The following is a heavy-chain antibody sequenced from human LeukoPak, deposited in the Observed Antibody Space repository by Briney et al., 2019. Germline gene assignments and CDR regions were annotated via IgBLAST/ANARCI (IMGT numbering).Heavy chain of an antibody. Sequence: TSETLSLTCTVSGGSISSGSYYWSWIRQPPGKGLEWIGYIYYSGSTNYNPSLKSRVTISVDTSKNQFSLKLSSVTAADTAMYYCARQETYYYDTSGYFQSVDYWGQGTLVTVSS. V-gene: IGHV4-61*01. CDR3: ARQETYYYDTSGYFQSVDY. CDR1: GGSISSGSYY. CDR2: IYYSGST. J-gene: IGHJ4*02. D-gene: IGHD3-22*01.